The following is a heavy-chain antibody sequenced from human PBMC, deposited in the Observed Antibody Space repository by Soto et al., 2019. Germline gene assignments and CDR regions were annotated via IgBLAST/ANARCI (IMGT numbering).Heavy chain of an antibody. CDR2: ISSSGSTI. CDR1: GFTFSDYY. CDR3: ARDLVRGYSYGKGYYYGMHV. Sequence: GGSLRLSCAASGFTFSDYYMSWIRQAPGKGLEWVSYISSSGSTIYYADSVKGRFTISRDNAKNSLYLQMNSLRAEDTAVYYCARDLVRGYSYGKGYYYGMHVRGQGTTVTMSS. J-gene: IGHJ6*02. D-gene: IGHD5-18*01. V-gene: IGHV3-11*01.